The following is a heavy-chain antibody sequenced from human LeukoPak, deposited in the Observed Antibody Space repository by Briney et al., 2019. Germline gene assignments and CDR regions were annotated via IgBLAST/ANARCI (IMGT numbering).Heavy chain of an antibody. Sequence: GGSLRLSCAAYAFTFSSDSMGWVSQAPGKGLEWVTSISSSGYIYYADLVRGGFTISRATAKNSLFLQMNGLRAENTAEYYGARFRVGYYYGGSGRVLTFDYWGQGTLVTVSS. CDR1: AFTFSSDS. V-gene: IGHV3-21*01. CDR2: ISSSGYI. J-gene: IGHJ4*02. D-gene: IGHD3-22*01. CDR3: ARFRVGYYYGGSGRVLTFDY.